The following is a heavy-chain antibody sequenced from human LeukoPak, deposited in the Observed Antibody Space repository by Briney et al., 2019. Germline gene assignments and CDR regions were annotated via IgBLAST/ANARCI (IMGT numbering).Heavy chain of an antibody. J-gene: IGHJ4*02. Sequence: GGSLRLSCAASGFTFSNYAMHWVRQAPGKGLEWVAVISYDGSNKFYADSVKGRFTISRDNSKNTLYLQMNSLRAEDTAMYYCARDLMSSSWYFDYWGQGTLVTVSS. D-gene: IGHD6-13*01. CDR2: ISYDGSNK. CDR3: ARDLMSSSWYFDY. V-gene: IGHV3-30-3*01. CDR1: GFTFSNYA.